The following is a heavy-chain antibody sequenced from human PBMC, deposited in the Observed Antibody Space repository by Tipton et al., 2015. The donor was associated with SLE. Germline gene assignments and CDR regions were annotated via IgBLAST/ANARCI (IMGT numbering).Heavy chain of an antibody. CDR1: GGTFSNYA. CDR2: LIPIFGKP. CDR3: AKDLVDIVLMVYAMSH. Sequence: QSGPEVKKPGASVKVSCKASGGTFSNYAISWVRQAPGQGLEWMGGLIPIFGKPNYAQKFQGRVTITADESTSTAYMELSSLRSEDTAVYYCAKDLVDIVLMVYAMSHWGQGTLVTVSS. J-gene: IGHJ4*02. V-gene: IGHV1-69*01. D-gene: IGHD2-8*01.